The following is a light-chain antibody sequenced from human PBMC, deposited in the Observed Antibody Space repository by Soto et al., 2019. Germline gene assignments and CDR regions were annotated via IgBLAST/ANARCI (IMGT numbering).Light chain of an antibody. CDR3: QQYNNWPPWT. Sequence: EIVFTQSPATLSSFPGDRVTLSCRASQAVNTRLAWYQHKPGQAPRLLIYLTSNRAAGIPARFSGSGSGTEFTLTISSLQSEDFAVYYCQQYNNWPPWTFGQGTKVDIK. V-gene: IGKV3D-15*01. J-gene: IGKJ1*01. CDR1: QAVNTR. CDR2: LTS.